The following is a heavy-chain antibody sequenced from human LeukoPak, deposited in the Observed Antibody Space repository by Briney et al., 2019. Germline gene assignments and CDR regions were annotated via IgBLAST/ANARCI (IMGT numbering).Heavy chain of an antibody. CDR3: ARVDYYGSGSYDY. CDR1: GGTFSSYA. V-gene: IGHV1-69*04. J-gene: IGHJ4*02. D-gene: IGHD3-10*01. CDR2: IIPILGIA. Sequence: ASVKVSCKASGGTFSSYAISWVRQAPGQGLEWMGRIIPILGIANYAQKFQGRVTITADKSTSTAYMELCSLRSEDTTVYYCARVDYYGSGSYDYWGQGTLVTVSS.